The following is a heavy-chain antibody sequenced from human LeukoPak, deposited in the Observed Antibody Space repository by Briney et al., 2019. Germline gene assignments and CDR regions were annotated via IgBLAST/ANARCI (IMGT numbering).Heavy chain of an antibody. V-gene: IGHV3-30-3*01. D-gene: IGHD6-13*01. J-gene: IGHJ4*02. CDR1: GFTFSSYA. CDR2: ISYDGSNK. CDR3: ARDHPSPIAAAAVGGGDY. Sequence: GGSLRLSCAASGFTFSSYAMHWVRQAPGKGLEWVAVISYDGSNKYYADSVKGRFTISRDNSKNTLYLQMNSLRAEDTAVYYCARDHPSPIAAAAVGGGDYWAREPWSPSPQ.